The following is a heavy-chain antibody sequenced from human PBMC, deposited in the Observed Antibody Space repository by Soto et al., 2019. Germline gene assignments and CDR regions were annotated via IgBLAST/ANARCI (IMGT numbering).Heavy chain of an antibody. CDR1: GYTFTSYG. CDR2: ISAYNGNT. Sequence: QVQLVQSGAEVKKPGASVKVSWKASGYTFTSYGISWVRQAPGQGLEWMGWISAYNGNTNYAQKLQGRVTMTTDTSTSTAYMELRSLRSDDTAVYYCARDLERDYDFWSGYSAQLGYWGQGTLVTVSS. D-gene: IGHD3-3*01. CDR3: ARDLERDYDFWSGYSAQLGY. J-gene: IGHJ4*02. V-gene: IGHV1-18*01.